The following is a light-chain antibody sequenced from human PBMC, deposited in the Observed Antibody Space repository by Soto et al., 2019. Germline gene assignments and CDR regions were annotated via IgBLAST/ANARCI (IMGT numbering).Light chain of an antibody. J-gene: IGKJ1*01. CDR3: LQDYNYPRT. V-gene: IGKV1-6*01. Sequence: AIQMTQSPSSLSASVGDRVTITCRASQGIRNELGWYQQKPGKAPKVLIYAASSIQSAVPSRFRGSGSGTDFTLAISSLQAGDFATYYCLQDYNYPRTFGQGTKVEIK. CDR2: AAS. CDR1: QGIRNE.